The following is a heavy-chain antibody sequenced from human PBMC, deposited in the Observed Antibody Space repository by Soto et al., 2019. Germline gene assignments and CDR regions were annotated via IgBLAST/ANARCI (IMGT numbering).Heavy chain of an antibody. Sequence: PSLTCTVSGGSISSSSYYWGWIRQPPGKGLEWIGSIYYSGSTYYNPSLKSRVTISVDTSKNQFSLKLSSVTAADTAVYYCARQEYSGSYSKNYYYYYGMDVWGQGTTVTVSS. V-gene: IGHV4-39*01. CDR3: ARQEYSGSYSKNYYYYYGMDV. D-gene: IGHD1-26*01. CDR1: GGSISSSSYY. J-gene: IGHJ6*02. CDR2: IYYSGST.